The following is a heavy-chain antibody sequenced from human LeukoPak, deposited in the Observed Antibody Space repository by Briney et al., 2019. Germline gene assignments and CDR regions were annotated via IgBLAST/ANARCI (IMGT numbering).Heavy chain of an antibody. J-gene: IGHJ5*02. V-gene: IGHV4-30-4*01. CDR1: GGSISSGDYY. Sequence: SQTLSLTCTVSGGSISSGDYYWSWIRQPPGKGLEWIGYIYYSGSTYYNPSLKSRVTISVDTSKNQFSLKLSSVTAADTAVYYCARGFRARRHNWFDPWGQGTLVTVSS. CDR2: IYYSGST. CDR3: ARGFRARRHNWFDP. D-gene: IGHD5-24*01.